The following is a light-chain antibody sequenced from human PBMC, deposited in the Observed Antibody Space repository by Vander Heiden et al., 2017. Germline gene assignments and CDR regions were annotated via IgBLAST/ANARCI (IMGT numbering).Light chain of an antibody. V-gene: IGKV3-15*01. CDR2: DAS. Sequence: EIVMTQSPATLSVSPGERATLSCRASQSVSSNLAWYQQKPGQAPRLLMYDASTRATGIPARFSGSGSGTEFTLTISSRQSEDFAVYYCQQYNNWLLSTFGPGTKVDIK. CDR1: QSVSSN. J-gene: IGKJ3*01. CDR3: QQYNNWLLST.